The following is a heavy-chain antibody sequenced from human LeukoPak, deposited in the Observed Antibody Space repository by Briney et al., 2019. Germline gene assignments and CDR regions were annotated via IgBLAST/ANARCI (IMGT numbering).Heavy chain of an antibody. V-gene: IGHV1-2*02. CDR1: GYTFTNHP. CDR3: ARERYTAYGNFDY. CDR2: IDPNSGDT. D-gene: IGHD5-12*01. J-gene: IGHJ4*02. Sequence: ASVKVSCKASGYTFTNHPMHWVRQAPGQGLESMGWIDPNSGDTNYVQKFQGRVTMTRDPSISTAYMELSGLRADDTAVYYFARERYTAYGNFDYWGQGTQVTVSS.